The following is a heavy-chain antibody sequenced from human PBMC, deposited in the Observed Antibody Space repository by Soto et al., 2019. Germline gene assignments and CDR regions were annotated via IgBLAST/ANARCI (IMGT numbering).Heavy chain of an antibody. D-gene: IGHD3-22*01. V-gene: IGHV1-3*01. J-gene: IGHJ4*02. CDR1: VYTFTSYA. CDR3: ASDSSGYYPYFDS. Sequence: GXSVDVSCKASVYTFTSYAMHWVRQAPGQRLEWMGWINAGNGNTKYSQKFQGRVTITRDTSASTAYMELSSPRSEDTAVYYCASDSSGYYPYFDSWGQGTLVTVSS. CDR2: INAGNGNT.